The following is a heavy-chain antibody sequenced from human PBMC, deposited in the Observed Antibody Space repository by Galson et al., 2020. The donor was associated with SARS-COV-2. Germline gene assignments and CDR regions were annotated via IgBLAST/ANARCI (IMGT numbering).Heavy chain of an antibody. CDR2: IYYSGST. CDR1: GGSHRSSRYY. Sequence: SQTLSLTRTVPGGSHRSSRYYWGWIRQPPGKGQEWIGSIYYSGSTCYNPSLKSQVTISVDTSKNQFSLKLSSVTAADTAVYYCARQPLLGDTAIVLFDYLGHVALVTVSS. J-gene: IGHJ4*01. D-gene: IGHD5-18*01. CDR3: ARQPLLGDTAIVLFDY. V-gene: IGHV4-39*01.